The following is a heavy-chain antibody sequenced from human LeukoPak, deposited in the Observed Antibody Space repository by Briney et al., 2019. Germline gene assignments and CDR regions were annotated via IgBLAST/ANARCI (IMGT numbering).Heavy chain of an antibody. CDR2: INPKSGGA. CDR1: GYTFTDYY. J-gene: IGHJ4*02. Sequence: GASVKVSCKASGYTFTDYYMHWMRQAPGQGLEWMGWINPKSGGANSAQKFQGRVTMTRDTSISTAYMELSRLRSDDTAMYYRARDYIAMAGTGFDYWGQGTLVTVSS. D-gene: IGHD6-19*01. CDR3: ARDYIAMAGTGFDY. V-gene: IGHV1-2*02.